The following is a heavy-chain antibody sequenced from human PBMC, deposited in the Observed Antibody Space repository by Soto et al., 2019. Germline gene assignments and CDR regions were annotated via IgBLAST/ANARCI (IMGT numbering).Heavy chain of an antibody. CDR3: AKAYYGSGSYYKDDYYYYYGMDV. V-gene: IGHV3-30*18. D-gene: IGHD3-10*01. CDR2: ISYDGSNK. Sequence: GGSLRLSCAASGFTFSSYGMHWVRQAPGKGLEWVAVISYDGSNKYYADSVKGRFTISRDNSKNTLYLQMNSLRAEDTAVYYCAKAYYGSGSYYKDDYYYYYGMDVWGQGTTVTVSS. J-gene: IGHJ6*02. CDR1: GFTFSSYG.